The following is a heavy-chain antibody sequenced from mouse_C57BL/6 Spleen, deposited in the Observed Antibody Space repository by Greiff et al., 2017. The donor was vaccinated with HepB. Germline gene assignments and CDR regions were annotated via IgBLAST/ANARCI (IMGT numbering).Heavy chain of an antibody. V-gene: IGHV3-6*01. CDR3: ARDGSSGYIAY. Sequence: ESGPGLVKPSQSLSLTCSVTGYSITSGYYWNWIRQFPGNKLEWMGYISYDGSNNYNPSLKNRISITRDTSKNQFFLKLNSVTTEDTATYYCARDGSSGYIAYWGQGTLVTVSA. J-gene: IGHJ3*01. CDR1: GYSITSGYY. CDR2: ISYDGSN. D-gene: IGHD3-2*02.